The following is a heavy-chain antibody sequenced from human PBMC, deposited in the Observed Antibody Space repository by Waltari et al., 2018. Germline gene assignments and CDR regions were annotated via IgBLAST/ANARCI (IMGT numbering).Heavy chain of an antibody. CDR2: IHTSGST. V-gene: IGHV4-61*02. CDR1: GGSISSGSYY. D-gene: IGHD3-10*01. J-gene: IGHJ3*02. Sequence: QVQLQESGPGLVKPSETLSLTCSVSGGSISSGSYYWTWIRQPAGKGLEWIGRIHTSGSTNCSPSLRSRLTIPVDTSNNQFSLKLSSVTAADTAVYYCARDPPQLADAFDIWGQGTMVTVSS. CDR3: ARDPPQLADAFDI.